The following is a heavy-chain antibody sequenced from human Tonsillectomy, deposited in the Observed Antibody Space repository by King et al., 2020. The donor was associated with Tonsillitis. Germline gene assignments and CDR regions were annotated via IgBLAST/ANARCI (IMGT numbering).Heavy chain of an antibody. CDR1: GFTFGDYA. Sequence: QLVESGGGLVQPGRSLSLSCTASGFTFGDYAMNWFRQAPGKGLEWVGFIRSKAAGGTTEFAASLRGRFSISRDDSKSIVYLQMNSLKTEDTAVYYCTAYDFWSGYYRGGYWGQGTLVTVSS. J-gene: IGHJ4*02. V-gene: IGHV3-49*03. CDR3: TAYDFWSGYYRGGY. CDR2: IRSKAAGGTT. D-gene: IGHD3-3*01.